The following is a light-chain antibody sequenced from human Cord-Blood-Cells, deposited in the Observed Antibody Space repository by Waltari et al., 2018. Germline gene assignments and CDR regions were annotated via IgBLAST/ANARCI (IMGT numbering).Light chain of an antibody. CDR3: SSYTSSSTPL. V-gene: IGLV2-14*01. Sequence: QSALTQPASVSGSPGQSLTISCPGTSSDVGGYNYVSWYQQHPGKAPKLMIYDVSNRPSGVSNRFSGSKSGNTASLTISGLQAEDEADYYCSSYTSSSTPLFGGGTKLTVL. J-gene: IGLJ2*01. CDR2: DVS. CDR1: SSDVGGYNY.